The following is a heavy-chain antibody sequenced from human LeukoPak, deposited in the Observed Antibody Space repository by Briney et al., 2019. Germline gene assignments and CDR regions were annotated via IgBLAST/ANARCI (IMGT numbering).Heavy chain of an antibody. V-gene: IGHV3-21*06. CDR3: ARDSSIGYDRVNFDY. D-gene: IGHD3-22*01. Sequence: GGSLRLSCAASGFTFSDAWMSWVRQVPGKGLEWVSSISSSSTFKHYADSLKGRFTISRDNARNSLFLQMNSLRAEDTAVYYCARDSSIGYDRVNFDYWGQGTLVTVSS. CDR2: ISSSSTFK. CDR1: GFTFSDAW. J-gene: IGHJ4*02.